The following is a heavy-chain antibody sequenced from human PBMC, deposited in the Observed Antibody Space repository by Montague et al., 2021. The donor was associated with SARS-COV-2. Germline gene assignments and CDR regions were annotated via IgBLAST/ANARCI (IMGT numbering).Heavy chain of an antibody. CDR1: GFTFSSYS. CDR2: IGSSSSYI. J-gene: IGHJ4*02. CDR3: ASDRGELHAADY. D-gene: IGHD1-26*01. V-gene: IGHV3-21*01. Sequence: SLRLSCAASGFTFSSYSMNWVRQAPGKGLEWVSSIGSSSSYIYYADSVKGRFTISRDNAKDSLYLQMNSLRAEDTAVYYCASDRGELHAADYWGQGTLVTVSS.